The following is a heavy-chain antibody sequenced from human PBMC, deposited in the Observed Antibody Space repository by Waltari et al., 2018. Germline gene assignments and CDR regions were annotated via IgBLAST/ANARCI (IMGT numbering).Heavy chain of an antibody. V-gene: IGHV3-33*01. Sequence: QVQLVESGGGVVQPGTSLRLSCVASAFRFKNFAMHWVRQAPGKGLEWVALMGNEGSNEYYADSVKGRFTMSRDNSKKTLYLQMRSLREDDTAVYFCARGSDCSGSTCTADAFDVWGRGTRVSVSS. J-gene: IGHJ3*01. CDR2: MGNEGSNE. D-gene: IGHD2-15*01. CDR1: AFRFKNFA. CDR3: ARGSDCSGSTCTADAFDV.